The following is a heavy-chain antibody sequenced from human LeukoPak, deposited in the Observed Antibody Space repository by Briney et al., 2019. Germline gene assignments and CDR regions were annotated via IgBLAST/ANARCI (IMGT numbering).Heavy chain of an antibody. CDR2: ISGSGDNT. CDR3: AKDFVVVPGNVNYFDS. CDR1: GFTFSNYA. D-gene: IGHD2-21*02. Sequence: GGSLRLSCAVSGFTFSNYAMTWVRQAPGKGLEWVSAISGSGDNTYYADSVKGRFTVSRDNSKNTPYVQMKSLRAEDTAVYYCAKDFVVVPGNVNYFDSWGQGTLVTVSS. J-gene: IGHJ4*02. V-gene: IGHV3-23*01.